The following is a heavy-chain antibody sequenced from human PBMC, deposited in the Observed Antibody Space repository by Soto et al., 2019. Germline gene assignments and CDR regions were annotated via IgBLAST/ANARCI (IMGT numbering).Heavy chain of an antibody. CDR1: GGSVSSGSYY. CDR3: ARDARTSSGSRAWFDP. J-gene: IGHJ5*02. V-gene: IGHV4-61*01. Sequence: SETLSLTCTVSGGSVSSGSYYWSWIRQPPGKGLEWIGYIYYSGSTNYNPSLKSRVTISVDTSKNQFSLKLTSVTAADTAVYYCARDARTSSGSRAWFDPWGQGTLVTVYS. CDR2: IYYSGST. D-gene: IGHD6-19*01.